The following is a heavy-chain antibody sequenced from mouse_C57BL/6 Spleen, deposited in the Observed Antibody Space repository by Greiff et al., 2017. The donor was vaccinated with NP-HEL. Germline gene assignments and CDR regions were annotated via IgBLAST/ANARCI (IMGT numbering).Heavy chain of an antibody. CDR1: GYTFTSYW. CDR2: IHPNSGST. D-gene: IGHD2-5*01. V-gene: IGHV1-64*01. Sequence: QVQLQQPGAELVKPGASVKLSCKASGYTFTSYWVHWVKQRPGQGLEWIGMIHPNSGSTNYNEKFKSKATLTVAKSTSTAYMQLSSLTSEDSAVYYCARLTLYSIYVAWFAYWGQGTLVTVSA. CDR3: ARLTLYSIYVAWFAY. J-gene: IGHJ3*01.